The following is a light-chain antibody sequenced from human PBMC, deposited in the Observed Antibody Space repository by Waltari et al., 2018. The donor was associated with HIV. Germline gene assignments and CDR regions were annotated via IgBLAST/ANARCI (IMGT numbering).Light chain of an antibody. V-gene: IGLV3-25*03. CDR3: ESADDSGDHWV. CDR2: KDN. J-gene: IGLJ3*02. CDR1: ALPQHF. Sequence: SYELTQPPSASVSPGQTATITCSGAALPQHFASWYQQKAGQAPLMVIFKDNKRPSGIPDRFSGSMSGATVMLIISGVLPEDEAVYYCESADDSGDHWVFGGGTKLSVL.